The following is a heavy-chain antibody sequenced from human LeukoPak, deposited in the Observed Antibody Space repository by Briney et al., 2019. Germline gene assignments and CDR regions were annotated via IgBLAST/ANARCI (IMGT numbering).Heavy chain of an antibody. CDR2: INPNSGGT. CDR1: GYTFTGYY. Sequence: ASVKVSCKASGYTFTGYYMHWVRQAPGQGLEWMGRINPNSGGTNYAQKFQGRVTMTRDTSISTAYMELSRLRSDDTAVYYCARDRRDGYNWASFDYWGQGTLVTVSS. J-gene: IGHJ4*02. CDR3: ARDRRDGYNWASFDY. D-gene: IGHD5-24*01. V-gene: IGHV1-2*06.